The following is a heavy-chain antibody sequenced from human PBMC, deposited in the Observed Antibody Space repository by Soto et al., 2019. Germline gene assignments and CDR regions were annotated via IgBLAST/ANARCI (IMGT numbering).Heavy chain of an antibody. Sequence: ASVKVSCKASGYTFTSYGISWVRQAPGQGLEWMGRISAYNGNTNYAQKLQGRVTMTTDTSTSTAYMELRSLRSDDTAVYYCATSTPDRLRYFDWSGFYFDYWGQGTLVTVSS. CDR1: GYTFTSYG. CDR3: ATSTPDRLRYFDWSGFYFDY. J-gene: IGHJ4*02. V-gene: IGHV1-18*04. CDR2: ISAYNGNT. D-gene: IGHD3-9*01.